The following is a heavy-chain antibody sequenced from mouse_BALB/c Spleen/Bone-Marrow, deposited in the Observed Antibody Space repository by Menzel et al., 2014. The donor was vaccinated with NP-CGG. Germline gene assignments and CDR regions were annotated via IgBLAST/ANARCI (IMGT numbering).Heavy chain of an antibody. CDR2: INPSNGGT. J-gene: IGHJ3*01. CDR1: GYTFTSYY. Sequence: QVQLQQSGAELVKPGASVKLSCKASGYTFTSYYMYWVKQRPGQGLEWIGGINPSNGGTNFNEKFKSKATLTVDKSSSTAYMQLSSLTSEDSEVYYCTRRGDYDKRVVFAYWGQGTLVTVSA. D-gene: IGHD2-4*01. V-gene: IGHV1S81*02. CDR3: TRRGDYDKRVVFAY.